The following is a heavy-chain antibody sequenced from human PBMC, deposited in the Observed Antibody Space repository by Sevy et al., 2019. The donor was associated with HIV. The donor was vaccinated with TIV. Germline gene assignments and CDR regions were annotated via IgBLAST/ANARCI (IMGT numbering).Heavy chain of an antibody. J-gene: IGHJ5*02. CDR1: GFTFSSYA. D-gene: IGHD2-15*01. V-gene: IGHV3-23*01. CDR3: AKAAGYCSGGSCYFRRFDP. Sequence: GGSLRLSCAASGFTFSSYAMSWVRQAPGKGLEWVSAISGSGGSTYYADSVKGRFTISRDNSKNTLYLQMNSLRAEDTAVYYCAKAAGYCSGGSCYFRRFDPWGQGTLVTVSS. CDR2: ISGSGGST.